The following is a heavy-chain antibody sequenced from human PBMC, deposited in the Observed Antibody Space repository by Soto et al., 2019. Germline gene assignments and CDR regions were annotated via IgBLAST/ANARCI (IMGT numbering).Heavy chain of an antibody. V-gene: IGHV3-7*01. CDR3: SRSLDY. J-gene: IGHJ4*02. CDR2: INQDGSEK. Sequence: HPGGSLRLSCVASGFSFSIYWMDWVRQAPGKGLEWVANINQDGSEKHYVDSVKGRFTISRDNAKNSLYLQMSSLTAEDSALYYCSRSLDYWGQGALVTVSS. CDR1: GFSFSIYW.